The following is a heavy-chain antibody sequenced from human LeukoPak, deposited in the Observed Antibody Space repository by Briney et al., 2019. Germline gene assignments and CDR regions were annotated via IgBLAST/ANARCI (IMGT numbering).Heavy chain of an antibody. CDR2: INHSGST. J-gene: IGHJ5*02. CDR1: GGSFSGYY. D-gene: IGHD4-17*01. V-gene: IGHV4-34*01. CDR3: ASDYGDYVWFDP. Sequence: SETLSLTCAVYGGSFSGYYWSWLRQPPGKGLEWIGEINHSGSTNYNPSLKSRVTIPVDTSKNQFSLTLSSVTAADTAVYYCASDYGDYVWFDPWGQGTLVTVSS.